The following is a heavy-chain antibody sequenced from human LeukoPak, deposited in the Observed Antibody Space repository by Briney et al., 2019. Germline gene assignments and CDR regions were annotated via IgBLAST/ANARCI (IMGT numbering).Heavy chain of an antibody. Sequence: SETLSLTCTVSVGSISRYYWRWIRQPPGKGLEGIGYIYYSGSTNYNPSLKSRVTISVDTSKNQFSLKLSSVTAADTAVYYCARGDSSGYSPFDYWGQGTLVTVSS. J-gene: IGHJ4*02. CDR2: IYYSGST. V-gene: IGHV4-59*12. CDR3: ARGDSSGYSPFDY. CDR1: VGSISRYY. D-gene: IGHD3-22*01.